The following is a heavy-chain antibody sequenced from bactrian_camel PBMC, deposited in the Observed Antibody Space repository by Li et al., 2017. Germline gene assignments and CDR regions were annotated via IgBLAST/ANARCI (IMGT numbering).Heavy chain of an antibody. Sequence: HVQLVESGGGSVQAGGSLRLSCQTSGNTFRRYCMNWFRQAPGKEREEVAAINRRGTTNYADSVLGRFTISKVNAEKTLYLQMNSLKPEDTAIYYCAAQYCRGTGGSTLLHVPGFFFYWGQGTQVTVS. CDR3: AAQYCRGTGGSTLLHVPGFFFY. CDR1: GNTFRRYC. J-gene: IGHJ4*01. CDR2: INRRGTT. V-gene: IGHV3S53*01. D-gene: IGHD2*01.